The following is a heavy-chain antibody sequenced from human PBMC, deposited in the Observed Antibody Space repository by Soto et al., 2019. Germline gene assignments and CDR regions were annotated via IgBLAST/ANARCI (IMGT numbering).Heavy chain of an antibody. CDR3: ARHGVAALTDYYYYYGMDV. Sequence: GESLKISCKGSGYSFTSYWIGWVRQMPGKGLEWMGIIYPGDSDTRYSPPFQGQVTISADKSISTAYLQWSSLKASDTAMYYCARHGVAALTDYYYYYGMDVWGQGTTVTVS. CDR2: IYPGDSDT. D-gene: IGHD6-6*01. CDR1: GYSFTSYW. J-gene: IGHJ6*02. V-gene: IGHV5-51*01.